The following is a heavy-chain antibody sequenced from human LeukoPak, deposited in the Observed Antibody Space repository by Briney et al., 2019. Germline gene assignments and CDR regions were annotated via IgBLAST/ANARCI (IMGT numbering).Heavy chain of an antibody. Sequence: GASVKVSCKASAYTFTSYYIHWVRQVPGQGLEWMGIINPNGGSTSYAQKFQGRVTMTRDTSTSTVYMELSSLRSEDTAVYYCARAMVRGLSNPFDYWGQGTLVTVSS. CDR3: ARAMVRGLSNPFDY. V-gene: IGHV1-46*01. D-gene: IGHD3-10*01. CDR2: INPNGGST. CDR1: AYTFTSYY. J-gene: IGHJ4*02.